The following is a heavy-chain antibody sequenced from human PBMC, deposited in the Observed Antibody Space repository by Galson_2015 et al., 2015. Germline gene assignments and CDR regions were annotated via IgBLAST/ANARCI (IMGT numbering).Heavy chain of an antibody. CDR2: INHSGST. Sequence: ETLSLTCAVYGGSFSGYYWSWIRQPPGKGLEWIGEINHSGSTNYNPSLKSRVTISVDTSKNQFSLKLSSVTAADTAVYYCARCYDSSGYYNDYFDYWGQGTLVTVSS. CDR3: ARCYDSSGYYNDYFDY. CDR1: GGSFSGYY. J-gene: IGHJ4*02. V-gene: IGHV4-34*01. D-gene: IGHD3-22*01.